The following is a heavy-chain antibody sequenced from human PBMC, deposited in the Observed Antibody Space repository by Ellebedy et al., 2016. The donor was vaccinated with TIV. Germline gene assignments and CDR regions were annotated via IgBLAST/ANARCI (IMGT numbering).Heavy chain of an antibody. CDR2: IIPIFGTA. CDR1: GGTFSSYA. J-gene: IGHJ5*02. V-gene: IGHV1-69*13. D-gene: IGHD1-26*01. CDR3: ARGAALDGGIVGATRDNWFDP. Sequence: SVKVSCXASGGTFSSYAISWVRQTPGQGLEWMGGIIPIFGTANYAQKFQGRVTITADESTSTAYMELSSLRSEDTAVYYCARGAALDGGIVGATRDNWFDPWGQGTLVTVSS.